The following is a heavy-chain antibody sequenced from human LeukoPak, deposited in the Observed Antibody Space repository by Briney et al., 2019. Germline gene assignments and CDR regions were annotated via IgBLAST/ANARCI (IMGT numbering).Heavy chain of an antibody. V-gene: IGHV1-69*01. CDR3: ARVAVRYGEYNWFDP. CDR2: IIPIFGTA. Sequence: SVKVSCKASGGTFSSYAISWVRQAPGQGLEWMGGIIPIFGTANYAQKSQGRVTITADESTSTAYMELSSLRSEDTAVYYCARVAVRYGEYNWFDPWGQGTLVTVSS. CDR1: GGTFSSYA. D-gene: IGHD3-10*01. J-gene: IGHJ5*02.